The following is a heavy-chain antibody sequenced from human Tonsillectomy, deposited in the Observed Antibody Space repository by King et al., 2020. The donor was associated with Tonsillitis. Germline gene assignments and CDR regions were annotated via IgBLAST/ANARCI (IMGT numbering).Heavy chain of an antibody. CDR2: ISSNEGST. J-gene: IGHJ3*02. CDR3: VKSGGAFDI. V-gene: IGHV3-64D*06. Sequence: VQLVESGGGLVQPWGSLRLSCSASGFTFSSYAMHWVRHAPGQGLEYVSSISSNEGSTYYADSVKGGFTISRDNSKNTLYLQMSSLRAEDTAVYYCVKSGGAFDIWGQGTMVTVSS. D-gene: IGHD3-16*01. CDR1: GFTFSSYA.